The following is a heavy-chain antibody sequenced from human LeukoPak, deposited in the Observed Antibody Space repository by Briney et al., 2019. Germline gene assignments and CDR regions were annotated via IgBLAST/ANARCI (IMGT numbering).Heavy chain of an antibody. CDR1: GFTFNSYS. D-gene: IGHD6-6*01. J-gene: IGHJ4*02. CDR3: ARDGSSSSSLDY. V-gene: IGHV3-48*01. Sequence: GGSLRLSCAASGFTFNSYSMNWVRQAPGKGLEWVSYIGSSGSTTYYADSVKGRFTISRDNAKNSLYLQMNSLRAEDTAVYYCARDGSSSSSLDYWGQGTLVTVSS. CDR2: IGSSGSTT.